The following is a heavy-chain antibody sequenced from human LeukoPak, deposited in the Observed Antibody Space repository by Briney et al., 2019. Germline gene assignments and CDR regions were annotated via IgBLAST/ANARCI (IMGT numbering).Heavy chain of an antibody. Sequence: ASVKVSCKASGYTFTGYYMHWVRQAPGQGLEWMGWINPNSGGTNYAQKFQGRVTMTRDTSISTAYMELSRLRSDDTAVYYCARTYREGIAAAGTNRVYYYYMDVWGKGTTVTVSS. D-gene: IGHD6-13*01. CDR3: ARTYREGIAAAGTNRVYYYYMDV. V-gene: IGHV1-2*02. CDR2: INPNSGGT. J-gene: IGHJ6*03. CDR1: GYTFTGYY.